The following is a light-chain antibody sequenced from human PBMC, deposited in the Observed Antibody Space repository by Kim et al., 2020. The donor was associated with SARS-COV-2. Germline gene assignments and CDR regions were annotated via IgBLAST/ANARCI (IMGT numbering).Light chain of an antibody. Sequence: ASLGDRVTIPCRANQNIGTYLNWYQHKAGKAPQLLIYAASSLRSGVPSRFSGSGSGTDFTLTISSLQPDDFATYYCQQSYSTPLHTFGQGTKLEI. V-gene: IGKV1-39*01. CDR3: QQSYSTPLHT. CDR2: AAS. CDR1: QNIGTY. J-gene: IGKJ2*01.